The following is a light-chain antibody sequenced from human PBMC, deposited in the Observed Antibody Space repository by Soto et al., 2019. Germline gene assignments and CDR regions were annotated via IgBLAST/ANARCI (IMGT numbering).Light chain of an antibody. Sequence: IQLTQSPSSVSASVGARVTITCRASQSVSNWLAWYQQKPGKAPKLXSYDVSSLESGVPSRFRGSGSGTEFILTISSLQPDDFETYYCQQYDSYSWTFDQGTKVDIK. CDR1: QSVSNW. CDR3: QQYDSYSWT. J-gene: IGKJ1*01. V-gene: IGKV1-5*01. CDR2: DVS.